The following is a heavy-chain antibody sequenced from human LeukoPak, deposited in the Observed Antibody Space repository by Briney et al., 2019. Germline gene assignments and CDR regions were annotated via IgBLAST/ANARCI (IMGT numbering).Heavy chain of an antibody. CDR3: ARGDPSRLRFLEWFGGLDWFDP. V-gene: IGHV1-46*01. J-gene: IGHJ5*02. CDR1: GYTFTSYY. D-gene: IGHD3-3*01. CDR2: INPSGGST. Sequence: ASVKVSCKASGYTFTSYYMHWVRQAPGQGLEWMGIINPSGGSTSYAQKFQGRGTMTRDTSTSTVYMELSSLRSEDTAVYYCARGDPSRLRFLEWFGGLDWFDPWGQGTLVTVSS.